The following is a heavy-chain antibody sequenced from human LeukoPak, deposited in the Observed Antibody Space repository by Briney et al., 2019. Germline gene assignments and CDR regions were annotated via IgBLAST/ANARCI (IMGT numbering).Heavy chain of an antibody. J-gene: IGHJ3*02. Sequence: ASVKVSCKASIYTFTGYYMHWVRQAPGQGLEWMGWINPNSGGTNYAQKFQGRVTMTRDTSISTAYMELSRLRSDDTAVYYCARREEVVPAAIHAFDIWGQGTMVTVSS. V-gene: IGHV1-2*02. CDR1: IYTFTGYY. CDR3: ARREEVVPAAIHAFDI. CDR2: INPNSGGT. D-gene: IGHD2-2*01.